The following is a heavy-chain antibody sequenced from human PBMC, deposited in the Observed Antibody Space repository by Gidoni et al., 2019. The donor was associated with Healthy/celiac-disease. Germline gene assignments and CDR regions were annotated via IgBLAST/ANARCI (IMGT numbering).Heavy chain of an antibody. CDR2: INPKSGGT. J-gene: IGHJ4*02. D-gene: IGHD3-16*01. Sequence: QVQLVQSGTEVKKPGASVKVFCKASAYPFTGYYMHWVRQAPGQGLEWRGWINPKSGGTNYAQKFEGRVTMTRDTSISTAYMELSRLRSDDTAVYYGASLGGSNGRGALFDYWGQGTLVTVSS. CDR1: AYPFTGYY. CDR3: ASLGGSNGRGALFDY. V-gene: IGHV1-2*02.